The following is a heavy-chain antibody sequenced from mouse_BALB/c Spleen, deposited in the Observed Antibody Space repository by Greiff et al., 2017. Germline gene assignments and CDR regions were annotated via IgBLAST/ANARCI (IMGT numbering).Heavy chain of an antibody. CDR2: ISSGGST. D-gene: IGHD5-1-1*01. V-gene: IGHV5-6-5*01. CDR3: ARDTLYAMDY. J-gene: IGHJ4*01. CDR1: GFTFSSYA. Sequence: EVQGVESGGGLVKPGGSLKLSCAASGFTFSSYAMSWVRQTPEKRLEWVASISSGGSTYYPDSVKGRFTISRDNARNILYLQMSSLRSEDTAMYYCARDTLYAMDYWGQGTSVTVSS.